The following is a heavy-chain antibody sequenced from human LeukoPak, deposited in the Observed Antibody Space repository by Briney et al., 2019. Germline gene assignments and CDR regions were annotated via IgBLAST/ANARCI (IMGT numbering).Heavy chain of an antibody. V-gene: IGHV3-7*01. CDR1: GFTFSSYW. CDR2: IKQDGSEK. Sequence: GGSLSLSCAAPGFTFSSYWMSWVRQAPGKGVEWVAKIKQDGSEKYYVDSVKGRFTISRDNAKNSLYLQMNSLRAEDTAVYYCARGRGYSGSWGQGTLVTVSS. CDR3: ARGRGYSGS. J-gene: IGHJ5*02. D-gene: IGHD5-12*01.